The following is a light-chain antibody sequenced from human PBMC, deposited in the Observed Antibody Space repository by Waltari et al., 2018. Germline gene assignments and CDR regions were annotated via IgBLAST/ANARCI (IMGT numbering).Light chain of an antibody. CDR1: SSDVGNYNL. J-gene: IGLJ3*02. CDR2: DVN. V-gene: IGLV2-23*02. Sequence: QSALTQTATVSGSPGQSITISCPGSSSDVGNYNLVPWYQQHPGQAPKLIIYDVNKRPLGVSNRFSGSKSGNTASLTISGLQAADEADYYCCSYAGSSVSVFGGGTKVTVL. CDR3: CSYAGSSVSV.